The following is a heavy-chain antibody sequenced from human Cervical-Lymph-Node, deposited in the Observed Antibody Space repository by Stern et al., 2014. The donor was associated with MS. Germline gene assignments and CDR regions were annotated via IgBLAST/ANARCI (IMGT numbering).Heavy chain of an antibody. CDR1: GFTFHNYA. CDR3: ARALGGGNVGNYFDY. J-gene: IGHJ4*02. CDR2: ISFDGSNK. V-gene: IGHV3-30*04. Sequence: VQLVESGGSVVQPGRSLRLSCAASGFTFHNYAVHWVRQAPGKGLEWVAVISFDGSNKYYADSVKGRFTISRDNSKNTLYLQMNSLRAEDTAVYYCARALGGGNVGNYFDYWGQGTLVTVSS. D-gene: IGHD4-23*01.